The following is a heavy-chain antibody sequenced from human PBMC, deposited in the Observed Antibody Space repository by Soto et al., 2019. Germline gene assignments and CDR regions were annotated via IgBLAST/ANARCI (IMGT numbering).Heavy chain of an antibody. CDR1: GDSISTYY. D-gene: IGHD3-10*01. Sequence: SETLSLTCTVSGDSISTYYWSWIRQPPGKGLEWIAYIYYNGNTNYNPSLKSRVTISVDTSKNQFSLRLNSVTAADTAVYYCANTSGGLGSYYNGYYYYYGMDAWGQGTTVTVSS. V-gene: IGHV4-59*03. CDR3: ANTSGGLGSYYNGYYYYYGMDA. J-gene: IGHJ6*02. CDR2: IYYNGNT.